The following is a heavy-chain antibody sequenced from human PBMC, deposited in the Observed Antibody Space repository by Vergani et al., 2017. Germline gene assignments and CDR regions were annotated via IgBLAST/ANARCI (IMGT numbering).Heavy chain of an antibody. CDR2: ISYDGDTT. V-gene: IGHV3-30*18. J-gene: IGHJ6*02. CDR1: GFRFSDYG. CDR3: AKGDLAMITRNSYYYGMDV. Sequence: HVQMVESGGGVVQPGRSLRLSCAVSGFRFSDYGMHWVRQAPGRGLEWVALISYDGDTTYYEDSVKGRFTISRDNSKNTLFLQMHSLRVEDTALYYCAKGDLAMITRNSYYYGMDVWGQGTTVTVSS. D-gene: IGHD5-18*01.